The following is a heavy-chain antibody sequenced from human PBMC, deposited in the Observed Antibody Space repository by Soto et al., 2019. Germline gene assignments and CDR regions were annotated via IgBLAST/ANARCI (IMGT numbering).Heavy chain of an antibody. D-gene: IGHD4-17*01. CDR3: ARGTLRYNWFDP. J-gene: IGHJ5*02. V-gene: IGHV3-33*01. CDR1: GFTFSSYG. Sequence: QVQLVESGGGVVQPGRSLRLSCAASGFTFSSYGMHWVRQAPGKGLEWVAVIWYDGSNKYYADSVKGRFTISRDNSKNTLYLQMKSLRAEDTAVYYCARGTLRYNWFDPWGQGTLVTVSS. CDR2: IWYDGSNK.